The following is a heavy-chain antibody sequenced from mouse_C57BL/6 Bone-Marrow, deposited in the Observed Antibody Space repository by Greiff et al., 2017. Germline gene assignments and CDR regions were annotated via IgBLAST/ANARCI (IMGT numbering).Heavy chain of an antibody. Sequence: VQLQESGAELVRPGTSVKMSCKASGYTFTNYWIGWAKQRPGHGLEWIGDIYPGGGYTNYNEKFKGKATLTADKSSSTAYIQFSSLTSEDSAIYYCARSSSLWAGFAYWGQGTLVTVSA. D-gene: IGHD1-1*02. V-gene: IGHV1-63*01. CDR3: ARSSSLWAGFAY. J-gene: IGHJ3*01. CDR2: IYPGGGYT. CDR1: GYTFTNYW.